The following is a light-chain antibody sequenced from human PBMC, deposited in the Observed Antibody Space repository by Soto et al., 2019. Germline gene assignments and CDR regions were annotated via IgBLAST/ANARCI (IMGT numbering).Light chain of an antibody. J-gene: IGKJ1*01. CDR2: GAS. CDR1: QGVSRN. CDR3: QQYNNWPPWT. V-gene: IGKV3-15*01. Sequence: EIVLTQSPSFLSLSPGERATLSCRASQGVSRNLAWYQQKPGQDPRLLFYGASTRATGIPGRFSGSGSGTEFTLTISSLQSADFAVYYCQQYNNWPPWTFGQGTKVDIK.